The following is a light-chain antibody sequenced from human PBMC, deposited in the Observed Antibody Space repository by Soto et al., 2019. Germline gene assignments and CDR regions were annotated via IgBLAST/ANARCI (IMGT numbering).Light chain of an antibody. CDR1: SSNIGSSF. CDR3: SSWDVSLNGVV. J-gene: IGLJ2*01. V-gene: IGLV1-44*01. CDR2: RDN. Sequence: QSVLTQSPSASGTPGQRVTISCSGSSSNIGSSFVNWYQHVPGTAPKLLIYRDNERLSGFPDRFSASKSVTSASLVISGLQSEDEADYYCSSWDVSLNGVVFGGGTKVTVL.